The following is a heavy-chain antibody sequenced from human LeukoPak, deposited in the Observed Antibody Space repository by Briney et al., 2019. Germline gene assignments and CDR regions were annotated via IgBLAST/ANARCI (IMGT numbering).Heavy chain of an antibody. V-gene: IGHV3-11*06. D-gene: IGHD3-3*01. J-gene: IGHJ4*02. CDR1: GFTFSDYY. CDR3: ARADFRYYFDY. Sequence: PGGSLRLSCAASGFTFSDYYMSWIRQAPGKGLEWVSYISSSSSYTNYADSVKGRFTISRDNAKNSLYLQMNSLRAEDTAVYYCARADFRYYFDYWGQGTLVTVSS. CDR2: ISSSSSYT.